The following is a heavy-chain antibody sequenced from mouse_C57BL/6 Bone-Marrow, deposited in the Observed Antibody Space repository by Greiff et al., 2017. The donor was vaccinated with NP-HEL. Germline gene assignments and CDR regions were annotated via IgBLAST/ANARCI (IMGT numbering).Heavy chain of an antibody. Sequence: QVQLQQSGAELVKPGASVKISCKASGYAFSSYWMNWVKQRPGKGLEWIGQIYPGDGDTNYNGKFKGKATLTADKSSSTAYMQLSSLTSEDSAVYFCARWGVYGPPYYFDYWGQGTTLTVSS. D-gene: IGHD1-1*02. CDR3: ARWGVYGPPYYFDY. CDR2: IYPGDGDT. CDR1: GYAFSSYW. J-gene: IGHJ2*01. V-gene: IGHV1-80*01.